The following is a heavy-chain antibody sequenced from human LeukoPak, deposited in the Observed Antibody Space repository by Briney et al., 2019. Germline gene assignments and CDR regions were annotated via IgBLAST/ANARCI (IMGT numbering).Heavy chain of an antibody. Sequence: GRSLRLSCAASGFTFTGYAMHWVRQAPGEGLEWVAVISYDGSNRYYADSVKGRFTVSRVNSKNTLYLQMNSLRAEDTAVYYCARDLGEVAYCSGGTCPFDYWGQGTLVTVSS. CDR2: ISYDGSNR. CDR3: ARDLGEVAYCSGGTCPFDY. D-gene: IGHD2-15*01. J-gene: IGHJ4*02. CDR1: GFTFTGYA. V-gene: IGHV3-30-3*01.